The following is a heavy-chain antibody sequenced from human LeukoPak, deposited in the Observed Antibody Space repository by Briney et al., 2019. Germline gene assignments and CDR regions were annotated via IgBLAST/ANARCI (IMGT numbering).Heavy chain of an antibody. D-gene: IGHD2-15*01. CDR1: GFTFSDYY. CDR2: ISSSSSFT. CDR3: ATSLRTGGIFDY. J-gene: IGHJ4*02. V-gene: IGHV3-11*06. Sequence: PGGSLRLSCAASGFTFSDYYMSWIRQAPGKGLEWVSYISSSSSFTNYADSVKGRFTISRDNAKSSLYLQMNGLRAEDTAVYYCATSLRTGGIFDYWGQGTLVTVSS.